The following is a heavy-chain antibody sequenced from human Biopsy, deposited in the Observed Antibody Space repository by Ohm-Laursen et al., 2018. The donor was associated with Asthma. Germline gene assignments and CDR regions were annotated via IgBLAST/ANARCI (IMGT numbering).Heavy chain of an antibody. V-gene: IGHV3-74*01. Sequence: GSLRLSCSASGFTFSHYWMHWVRQAPGKGLVWVSRINGDGSSTSYADSVKGRFTISRDNAKKKLSLQMNSLRAEDTAVYYCARGDSSNWSHYYFDYWGQGTLVTVSS. CDR3: ARGDSSNWSHYYFDY. CDR2: INGDGSST. CDR1: GFTFSHYW. D-gene: IGHD3-22*01. J-gene: IGHJ4*02.